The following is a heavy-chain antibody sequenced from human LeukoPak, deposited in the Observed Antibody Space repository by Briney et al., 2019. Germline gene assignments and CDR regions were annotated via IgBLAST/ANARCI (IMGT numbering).Heavy chain of an antibody. Sequence: SETLSLTCTVSGASISSSRSCWAWLRQPPGRGLEWIGTFYYTRATYYNPSLKRRVSTSVDTSKNQFSLRLTSVTAADTAVYYCARHSASGWTALNWFDPWGQGILVTVSS. D-gene: IGHD6-19*01. CDR1: GASISSSRSC. CDR2: FYYTRAT. CDR3: ARHSASGWTALNWFDP. V-gene: IGHV4-39*01. J-gene: IGHJ5*02.